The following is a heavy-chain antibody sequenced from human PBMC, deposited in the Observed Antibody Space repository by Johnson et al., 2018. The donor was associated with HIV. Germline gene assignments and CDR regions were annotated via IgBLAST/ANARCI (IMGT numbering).Heavy chain of an antibody. CDR2: ISWNSGST. V-gene: IGHV3-9*01. J-gene: IGHJ3*02. CDR3: AKDEQWLNDAFDI. Sequence: VQLVESGGGLVQPGRSLKLSCAASGFTFDDYAMHWVRQAPGKGLEWVSGISWNSGSTYYADSVKGRFTISRDNSENTLYLQMTSLRAEDTAVYYCAKDEQWLNDAFDIWGQGTMVTVSS. D-gene: IGHD6-19*01. CDR1: GFTFDDYA.